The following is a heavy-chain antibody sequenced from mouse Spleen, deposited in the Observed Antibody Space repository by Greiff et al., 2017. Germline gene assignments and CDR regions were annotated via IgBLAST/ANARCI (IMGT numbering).Heavy chain of an antibody. CDR2: INSNGGST. CDR3: AREEGYYAMDY. J-gene: IGHJ4*01. Sequence: EVKVVESGGGLVQPGGSLKLSCAASGFTFSSYGMSWVRQTPDKRLELVATINSNGGSTYYPDSVKGRFTISRDNAKNTLYLQMSSLKSEDTAMYYCAREEGYYAMDYWGQGTSVTVSS. CDR1: GFTFSSYG. V-gene: IGHV5-6-3*01.